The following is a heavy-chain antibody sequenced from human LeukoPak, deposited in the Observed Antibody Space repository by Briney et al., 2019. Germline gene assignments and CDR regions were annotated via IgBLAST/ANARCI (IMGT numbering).Heavy chain of an antibody. CDR1: GFSFSSYA. V-gene: IGHV3-23*01. D-gene: IGHD2-2*01. J-gene: IGHJ4*02. CDR3: ATDRGFYCSSTSCPRD. CDR2: ISGSGAGT. Sequence: GGSLRLSCAASGFSFSSYAMSWVREAPGMGLEWVSAISGSGAGTYYADSVKGRFTISRDNSKNTLHLQMNSLRAEDTAVYYCATDRGFYCSSTSCPRDWGQGTLVTVSS.